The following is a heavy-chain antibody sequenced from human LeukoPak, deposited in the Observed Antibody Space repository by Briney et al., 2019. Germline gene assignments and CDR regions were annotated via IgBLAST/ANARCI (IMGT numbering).Heavy chain of an antibody. D-gene: IGHD5-12*01. CDR1: GGSISSGSHY. J-gene: IGHJ4*02. Sequence: PSETLSLTCTVSGGSISSGSHYWGWIRQPPGRGLEWIGSIYYSGSTYYNPSLKSRVTISVDTSKSQFSLKLSSVTAADTAVYYCARRGGYDFDYFDYWGQGTLVTVSS. CDR2: IYYSGST. V-gene: IGHV4-39*01. CDR3: ARRGGYDFDYFDY.